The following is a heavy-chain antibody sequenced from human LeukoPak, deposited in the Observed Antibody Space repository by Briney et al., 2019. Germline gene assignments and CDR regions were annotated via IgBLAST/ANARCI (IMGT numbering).Heavy chain of an antibody. V-gene: IGHV3-64*01. D-gene: IGHD2-15*01. CDR1: GFTFTNYP. J-gene: IGHJ3*02. Sequence: GGSLRLSCAASGFTFTNYPMHWVRQAPGKGLEYVSAISNNGGATYYANSVEDRFTISRDNSKNTLYLQMGSLRAEDMAVYYCARALGSGRRHDAFDIWGQGTMVTVSS. CDR2: ISNNGGAT. CDR3: ARALGSGRRHDAFDI.